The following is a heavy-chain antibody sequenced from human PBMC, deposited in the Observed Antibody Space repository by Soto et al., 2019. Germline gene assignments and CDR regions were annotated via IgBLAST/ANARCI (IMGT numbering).Heavy chain of an antibody. V-gene: IGHV1-69*13. CDR3: ARDNVEYKDIVLMVNYYGMDV. CDR1: GGTFSSYA. Sequence: SVKVSCKASGGTFSSYAISWVRQAPGQGLEWMGGIIPIFGTANYAQKFQGRVTITADESTSTAYMELSSLRSEDTAVYYCARDNVEYKDIVLMVNYYGMDVWGQGTTVTVSS. CDR2: IIPIFGTA. D-gene: IGHD2-8*01. J-gene: IGHJ6*02.